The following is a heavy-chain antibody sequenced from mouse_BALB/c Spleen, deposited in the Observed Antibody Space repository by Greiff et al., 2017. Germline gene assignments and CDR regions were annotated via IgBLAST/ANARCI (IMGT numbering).Heavy chain of an antibody. CDR3: ARAPNYDDDGSYFDY. D-gene: IGHD2-4*01. V-gene: IGHV7-3*02. CDR2: IRNKANGYTT. J-gene: IGHJ2*01. CDR1: GFTFTDYY. Sequence: EVKLMESGGGLVQPGGSLRLSCATSGFTFTDYYMSWVRQPPGKALEWLGFIRNKANGYTTEYSASVKGRFTISRDNSQSILYLQMNTLRAEDSATYYCARAPNYDDDGSYFDYWGQGTTLTVSS.